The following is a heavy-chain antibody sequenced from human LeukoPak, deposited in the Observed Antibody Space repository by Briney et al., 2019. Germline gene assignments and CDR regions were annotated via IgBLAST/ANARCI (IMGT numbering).Heavy chain of an antibody. Sequence: GGSLRLSCAASGFTFSSSAMSWVRLAPGKGLEWVSGISGSDGSTYYADSVKGRFTISRDNSKNTLYLQMNSLRAEDTAVYYCAKEGRDYDILTGYYPSGFDYWGQGTLVTVSS. D-gene: IGHD3-9*01. V-gene: IGHV3-23*01. CDR3: AKEGRDYDILTGYYPSGFDY. CDR2: ISGSDGST. J-gene: IGHJ4*02. CDR1: GFTFSSSA.